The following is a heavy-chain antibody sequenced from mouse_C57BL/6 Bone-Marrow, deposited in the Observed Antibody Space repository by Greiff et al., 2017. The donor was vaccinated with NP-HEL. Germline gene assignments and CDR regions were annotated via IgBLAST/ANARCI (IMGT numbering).Heavy chain of an antibody. J-gene: IGHJ1*03. CDR2: IYTGNGYT. V-gene: IGHV1-58*01. Sequence: EVKLVESGAELVRPGSSVKMSCKTSGYTFTSYGINWVKQRPGQGLAWIGYIYTGNGYTEYNEKFKGKATLTSDTSSSTAYMQLSSLTSEDSAIYFCAREAADGSYVLSRNFDVWGTGTTVTVSS. CDR3: AREAADGSYVLSRNFDV. D-gene: IGHD1-1*02. CDR1: GYTFTSYG.